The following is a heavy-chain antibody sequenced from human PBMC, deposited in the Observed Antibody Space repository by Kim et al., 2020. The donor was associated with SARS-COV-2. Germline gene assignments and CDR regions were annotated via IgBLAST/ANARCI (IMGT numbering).Heavy chain of an antibody. CDR2: IIPILGIA. V-gene: IGHV1-69*04. J-gene: IGHJ5*02. D-gene: IGHD6-13*01. Sequence: SVKVSCKASGGTFSSYAISWVRQAPGQGLEWMGRIIPILGIANYAQKFQGRVTITADKSTSTAYMELSSLRSEDTAVYYCASNTLYSSIGRHWFDPWGQGTLVTVSS. CDR3: ASNTLYSSIGRHWFDP. CDR1: GGTFSSYA.